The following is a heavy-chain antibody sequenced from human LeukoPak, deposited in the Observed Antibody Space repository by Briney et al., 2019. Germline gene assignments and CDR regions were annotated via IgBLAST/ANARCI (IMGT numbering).Heavy chain of an antibody. V-gene: IGHV4-4*07. J-gene: IGHJ3*02. CDR1: GGSISSYY. Sequence: SETLSLTCTVSGGSISSYYWSWIRQPAGKGLEWIGRIYTSGSTNYNPSLKSRVTMSVDTSKNQFSLKLSSVTAADTAVYYCAGYCSSTSCTGKHAFDIWGQGTMVTVSS. CDR3: AGYCSSTSCTGKHAFDI. D-gene: IGHD2-2*01. CDR2: IYTSGST.